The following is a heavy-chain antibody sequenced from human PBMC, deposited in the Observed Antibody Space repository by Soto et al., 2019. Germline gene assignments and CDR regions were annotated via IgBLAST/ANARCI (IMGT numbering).Heavy chain of an antibody. J-gene: IGHJ6*02. Sequence: LSLTCSVSGGSMSPYYWSWIRQAPGKGLEWVSYISSNSRCTDYADSVKGRFTISRDNAKNSLYLQMNSLRAEDTAVYYCARGPFPQPADVWGQGTTVTVSS. CDR2: ISSNSRCT. V-gene: IGHV3-11*06. CDR1: GGSMSPYY. CDR3: ARGPFPQPADV.